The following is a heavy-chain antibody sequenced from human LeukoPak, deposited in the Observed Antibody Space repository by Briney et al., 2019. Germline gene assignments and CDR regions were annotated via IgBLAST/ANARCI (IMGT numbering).Heavy chain of an antibody. D-gene: IGHD3-10*01. CDR3: ASYYGSGSYPAYFDY. V-gene: IGHV3-66*02. Sequence: SGGSLRLSCAASGFTFSDYYMSWVRQAPGKGLEWVSVIYSGGSTYYADSVKGRFTISRDNSKNTLYLQMNSLRAEDTAVYYCASYYGSGSYPAYFDYWGQGTLVTVSS. CDR1: GFTFSDYY. J-gene: IGHJ4*02. CDR2: IYSGGST.